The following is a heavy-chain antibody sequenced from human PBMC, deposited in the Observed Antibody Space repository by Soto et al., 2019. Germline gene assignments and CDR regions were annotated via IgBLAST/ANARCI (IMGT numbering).Heavy chain of an antibody. V-gene: IGHV3-30*03. CDR1: GFTFSIYG. Sequence: QVQLVESGGGVVQPGRSLRLSCAASGFTFSIYGMHWVRQAPGKGLEWVAVISYDGSSKYYTDSVKGRFTISRDNSKNSMSLQNHSLSAEDTDVYYCARGQSGCSSGGCSADWFDHWGQGTLVIVSS. J-gene: IGHJ5*02. D-gene: IGHD2-15*01. CDR3: ARGQSGCSSGGCSADWFDH. CDR2: ISYDGSSK.